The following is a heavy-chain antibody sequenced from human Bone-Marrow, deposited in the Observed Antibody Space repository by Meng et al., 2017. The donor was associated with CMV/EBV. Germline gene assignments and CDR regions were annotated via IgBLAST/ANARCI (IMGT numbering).Heavy chain of an antibody. V-gene: IGHV6-1*01. D-gene: IGHD2-15*01. J-gene: IGHJ5*02. CDR1: GDSVSSNSAT. Sequence: SCAISGDSVSSNSATWNWIRQTPSRGLEWLGRTYYRSQWYNDYAISVKSRISINPDTSKNQFSLQLSSVTPDDTAVYYCAREQHGGGGRCYFFTWFDPWGQGTLVTVSS. CDR2: TYYRSQWYN. CDR3: AREQHGGGGRCYFFTWFDP.